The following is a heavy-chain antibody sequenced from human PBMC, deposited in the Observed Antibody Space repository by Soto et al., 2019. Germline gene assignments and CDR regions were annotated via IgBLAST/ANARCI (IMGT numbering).Heavy chain of an antibody. V-gene: IGHV4-30-2*01. Sequence: SETLSLTCAVSGGSISSGGYSWSWIRQPPGKGLEWIGYIYHSGSTYYNPSLKSRVTISVDRSKNQFSLKLSSVTAADTAVYYCARGSAADEYLQHWGQGTLVTVSS. D-gene: IGHD6-13*01. CDR1: GGSISSGGYS. CDR3: ARGSAADEYLQH. CDR2: IYHSGST. J-gene: IGHJ1*01.